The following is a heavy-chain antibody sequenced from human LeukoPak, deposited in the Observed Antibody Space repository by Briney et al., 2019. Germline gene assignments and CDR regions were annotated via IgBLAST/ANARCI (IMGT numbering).Heavy chain of an antibody. J-gene: IGHJ5*02. D-gene: IGHD2-2*01. CDR2: IIPILGIA. V-gene: IGHV1-69*04. Sequence: SVKVSCKASGGTFSSYAISWVRQAPGQGLEWMGRIIPILGIANYAQKFQSRVTITADKSTSTAYMELSSLRSEDTAVYYCASAPSTSWDLNWFDPWGQGTLVTVSS. CDR1: GGTFSSYA. CDR3: ASAPSTSWDLNWFDP.